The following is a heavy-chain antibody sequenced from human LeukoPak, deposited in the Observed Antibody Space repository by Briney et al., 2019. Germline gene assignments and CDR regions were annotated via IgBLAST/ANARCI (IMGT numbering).Heavy chain of an antibody. CDR3: ARLSKAGQVLGDYFDY. V-gene: IGHV4-31*03. CDR1: GGSISSGPYY. Sequence: SETLSLTCTVSGGSISSGPYYWSWIRQHPGKGLEWIGYIYYSGSTYYNPSLKSRVSISVDTSKNQFSLKLSSVNAADTAVYFCARLSKAGQVLGDYFDYWGQGTLVAVSS. J-gene: IGHJ4*02. CDR2: IYYSGST. D-gene: IGHD1-26*01.